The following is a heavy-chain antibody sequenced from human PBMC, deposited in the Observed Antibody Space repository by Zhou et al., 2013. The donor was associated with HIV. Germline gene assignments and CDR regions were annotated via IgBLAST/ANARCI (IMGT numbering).Heavy chain of an antibody. CDR1: GYNFTTYD. D-gene: IGHD2-21*01. Sequence: QVQLVQSGAEVKKPGSSVTVSCKASGYNFTTYDINWVRQATGQGLEWMGWMNPNSGNTGYAQKFQGRVTITRNTSINTAYMELSSLRSEDTGVYYCARHRRYGDNSYAFDIWGQGTMVTVSS. CDR2: MNPNSGNT. J-gene: IGHJ3*02. CDR3: ARHRRYGDNSYAFDI. V-gene: IGHV1-8*03.